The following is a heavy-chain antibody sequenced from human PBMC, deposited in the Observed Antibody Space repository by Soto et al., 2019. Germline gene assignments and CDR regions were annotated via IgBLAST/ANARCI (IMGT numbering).Heavy chain of an antibody. D-gene: IGHD1-1*01. J-gene: IGHJ3*02. V-gene: IGHV3-30*18. Sequence: LRLSCAASGLTFIECGMQWVRQAPGKGLEWVAVISYDGNDKEYADSVKGRFTISRDNSKNTLFLQMNSLRPEDTALYYCAKDYHDFGHDALDIWGQGTMVTVSS. CDR1: GLTFIECG. CDR3: AKDYHDFGHDALDI. CDR2: ISYDGNDK.